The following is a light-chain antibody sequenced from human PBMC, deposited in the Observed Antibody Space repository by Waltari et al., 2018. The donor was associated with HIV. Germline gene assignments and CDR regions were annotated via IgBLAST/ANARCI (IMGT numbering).Light chain of an antibody. J-gene: IGLJ1*01. V-gene: IGLV2-14*03. Sequence: QSALTQPASVSGSPGQSITISCTGTNSDVGGYNYVSWYQHHPGKVPKLLIYDVTMRPSGISDRCAGSKSGNTASLTISGLQAEDETDYYCSSFTSDHMDVFGTGTTVTVL. CDR3: SSFTSDHMDV. CDR1: NSDVGGYNY. CDR2: DVT.